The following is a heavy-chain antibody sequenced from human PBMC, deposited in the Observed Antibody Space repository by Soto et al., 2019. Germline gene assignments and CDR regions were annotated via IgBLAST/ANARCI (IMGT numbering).Heavy chain of an antibody. D-gene: IGHD2-15*01. CDR2: ISSDGSDK. J-gene: IGHJ4*02. V-gene: IGHV3-30*18. CDR3: AKGSEVARQELDY. CDR1: GFTFSNFG. Sequence: QVQLVESGGGGVQPGRSLRLSCAASGFTFSNFGMHWVRQAPGTGLEWVAVISSDGSDKYYSDSVQGRFTISRDNSKNTLFLQMNSLRGEDTAVYYFAKGSEVARQELDYWGQGTLVTVSS.